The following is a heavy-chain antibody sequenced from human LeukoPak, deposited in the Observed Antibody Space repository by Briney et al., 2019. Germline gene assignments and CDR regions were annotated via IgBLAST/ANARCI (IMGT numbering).Heavy chain of an antibody. Sequence: SETLSLTCTVSGGSISGYYWSWIRQPPGKGLEWIGYIYYSESTNYNPSLKSRVTISVDTSKNQFSLKLSSVTAADTAVYYCAKATVERNSYGYRGLRSPFDYWGQGTLVTVSS. CDR1: GGSISGYY. V-gene: IGHV4-59*12. J-gene: IGHJ4*02. CDR3: AKATVERNSYGYRGLRSPFDY. CDR2: IYYSEST. D-gene: IGHD5-18*01.